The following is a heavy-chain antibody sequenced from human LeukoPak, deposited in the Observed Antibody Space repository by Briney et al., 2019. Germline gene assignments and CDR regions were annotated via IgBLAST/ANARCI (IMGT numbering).Heavy chain of an antibody. J-gene: IGHJ5*02. CDR3: ARGTSGWAPKYNWFDP. Sequence: ASVKVSCKASGYTFTSYAMHWVRRAPGQGLEWMGIINPSGGSTSYAQKFQGRVTMTRDTSISTAYMELSRLRSDDTAVYYCARGTSGWAPKYNWFDPWGQGTLVTVSS. CDR1: GYTFTSYA. CDR2: INPSGGST. D-gene: IGHD6-19*01. V-gene: IGHV1-46*01.